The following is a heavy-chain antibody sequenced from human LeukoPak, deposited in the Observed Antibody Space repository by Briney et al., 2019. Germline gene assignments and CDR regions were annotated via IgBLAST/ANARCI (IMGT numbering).Heavy chain of an antibody. V-gene: IGHV3-30*04. CDR3: ARDLERVFDY. Sequence: GRSLRLSCAASGFTFSSYAMHWVRQAPGKGLEWVAVISYDGSNKYYADSVKGRFTISRDNSKNTLNLQMNSLRAEDTAVYYCARDLERVFDYWGQGTLVTVSS. J-gene: IGHJ4*02. CDR1: GFTFSSYA. D-gene: IGHD1-1*01. CDR2: ISYDGSNK.